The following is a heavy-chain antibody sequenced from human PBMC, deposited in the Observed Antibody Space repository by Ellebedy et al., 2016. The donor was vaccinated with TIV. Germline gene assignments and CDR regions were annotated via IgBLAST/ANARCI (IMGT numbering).Heavy chain of an antibody. D-gene: IGHD6-13*01. CDR2: IYPGDSDT. Sequence: GESLKISCKASGYSFTSYWIGWVRQMPGKGLEWMAVIYPGDSDTRYSPSFQGQVTISTDNSISTAYLQWSSLKASDTAIYYCAREEESGSSWFAYWGRGTLVTVSS. CDR3: AREEESGSSWFAY. V-gene: IGHV5-51*01. J-gene: IGHJ4*02. CDR1: GYSFTSYW.